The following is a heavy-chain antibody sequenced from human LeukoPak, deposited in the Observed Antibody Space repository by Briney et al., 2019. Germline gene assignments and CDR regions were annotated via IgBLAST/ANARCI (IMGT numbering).Heavy chain of an antibody. J-gene: IGHJ4*02. Sequence: GGSLRLSCAASGFTFSSYAMSWVRQAPGKGLEWVSAISGSGGSTYYADSVKGRFTISRDDSKNTLYLQMNSLRAEDTAVYYCAKGIFGSSGYRPFDYWGQGTLVTVSS. D-gene: IGHD3-22*01. CDR1: GFTFSSYA. CDR3: AKGIFGSSGYRPFDY. CDR2: ISGSGGST. V-gene: IGHV3-23*01.